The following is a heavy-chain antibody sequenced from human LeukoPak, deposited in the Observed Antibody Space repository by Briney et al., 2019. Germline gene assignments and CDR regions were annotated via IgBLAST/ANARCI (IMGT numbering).Heavy chain of an antibody. D-gene: IGHD3-10*01. V-gene: IGHV1-8*03. CDR1: GYTFTSYD. CDR2: MNPNSGNT. J-gene: IGHJ5*02. CDR3: ARGKKIGYGSGSINWFDP. Sequence: ASVKVSCKASGYTFTSYDINWVRQATGQGLEWMGWMNPNSGNTGYAQKFQGRVAITRNTSISTAYMELSSLRSEDTAVYYCARGKKIGYGSGSINWFDPWGQGTLVTVSS.